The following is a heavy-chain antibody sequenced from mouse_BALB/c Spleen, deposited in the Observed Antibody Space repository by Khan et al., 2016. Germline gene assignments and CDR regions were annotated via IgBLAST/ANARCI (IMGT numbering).Heavy chain of an antibody. CDR1: GFSLISYG. CDR2: IWSGGST. D-gene: IGHD2-13*01. J-gene: IGHJ2*01. Sequence: QVQLKESGPGLVQPSQSLSITCTVSGFSLISYGVHWVRQSPGKVLEWLGVIWSGGSTDYNAAFISRLSISKDNSKRQVFFKMNSLQAEDTAIYYCARDDFYFDYWGQGTTLTVSS. V-gene: IGHV2-4-1*01. CDR3: ARDDFYFDY.